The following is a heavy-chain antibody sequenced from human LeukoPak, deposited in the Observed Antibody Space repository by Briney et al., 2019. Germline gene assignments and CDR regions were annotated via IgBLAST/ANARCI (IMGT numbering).Heavy chain of an antibody. D-gene: IGHD2-2*01. CDR3: ARGQIVVVPAAMGYYYYMDV. J-gene: IGHJ6*03. CDR1: GGSFSGYY. CDR2: INHSGST. Sequence: PSETLSLTCAVYGGSFSGYYWSWIRQPPGKGLEWIGEINHSGSTNYNPSLKSRVTISVDTSKNQFSLKLSSVTAVDTAVYYCARGQIVVVPAAMGYYYYMDVWGKGTTVTVSS. V-gene: IGHV4-34*01.